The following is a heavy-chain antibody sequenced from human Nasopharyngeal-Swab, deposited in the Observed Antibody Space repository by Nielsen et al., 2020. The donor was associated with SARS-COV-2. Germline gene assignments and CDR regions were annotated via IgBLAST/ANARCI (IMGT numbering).Heavy chain of an antibody. D-gene: IGHD4-17*01. CDR3: AGGQGTVTTYYYYGMDV. V-gene: IGHV3-33*01. Sequence: GESLKISCAASGFTFSSYGMHWVRQAPGKGLEWVAVIWYDGRNKYYADSVKGRFTISRDNSKNTLYLPMNSLRAEDTAVYYCAGGQGTVTTYYYYGMDVWGQGTTVTVSS. CDR2: IWYDGRNK. CDR1: GFTFSSYG. J-gene: IGHJ6*02.